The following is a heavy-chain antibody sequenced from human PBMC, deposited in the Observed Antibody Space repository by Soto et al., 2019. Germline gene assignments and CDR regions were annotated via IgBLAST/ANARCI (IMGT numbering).Heavy chain of an antibody. CDR3: ASAIVVVPPGDWFDH. CDR1: GGSISSSNW. Sequence: QVQLQESGPGLVKPSGTLSLTCAVSGGSISSSNWWSWVRQPPGKGLEWIGEIYHSGSTNYNPALKSRVTMSVDKSKNPFSMKLSSVTAADTAVYYCASAIVVVPPGDWFDHWGQGTLFTVSS. CDR2: IYHSGST. D-gene: IGHD2-2*01. V-gene: IGHV4-4*02. J-gene: IGHJ5*02.